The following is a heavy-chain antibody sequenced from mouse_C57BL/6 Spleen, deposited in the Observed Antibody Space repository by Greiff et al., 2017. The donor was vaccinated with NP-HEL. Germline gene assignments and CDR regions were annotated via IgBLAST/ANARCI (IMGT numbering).Heavy chain of an antibody. CDR3: ARRSYGSSYSFAY. D-gene: IGHD1-1*01. J-gene: IGHJ3*01. CDR2: ISSGSSTI. CDR1: GFTFSDYG. V-gene: IGHV5-17*01. Sequence: EVKLEESGGGLVKPGGSLKLSCAASGFTFSDYGMHWVRQAPEKGLEWVAYISSGSSTIYYADTVKGRFTISRDNAKNTLFLQMTSLRSEDTAMYYCARRSYGSSYSFAYWGQGTLVTVSA.